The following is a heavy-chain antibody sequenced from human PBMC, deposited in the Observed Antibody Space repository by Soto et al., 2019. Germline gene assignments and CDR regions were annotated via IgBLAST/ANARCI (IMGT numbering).Heavy chain of an antibody. CDR1: GFISSSYG. CDR3: AKGYYYDDSGYSIYFDY. J-gene: IGHJ4*02. D-gene: IGHD3-22*01. CDR2: ISYDGSNK. Sequence: PGGSLRLSCAASGFISSSYGMHWVRQAPGKGLEWVAVISYDGSNKYYADSVKGRFTISRDNSKNTLYLQMNSLRAEDTAVYYCAKGYYYDDSGYSIYFDYWGQGTLVTVSS. V-gene: IGHV3-30*18.